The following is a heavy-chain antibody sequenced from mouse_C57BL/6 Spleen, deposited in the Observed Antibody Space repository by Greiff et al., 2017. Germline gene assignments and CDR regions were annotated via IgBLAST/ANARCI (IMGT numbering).Heavy chain of an antibody. CDR3: APIYYYSSRSMDY. V-gene: IGHV14-2*01. J-gene: IGHJ4*01. CDR2: IDPEAGET. CDR1: GFNIKDYY. Sequence: EVQLQQSGAELVKPGASVKLSCTASGFNIKDYYMHWVKQRTEQGLEWIGRIDPEAGETKYAPKFPGKATITADTSSNTAYLQLSSLTSEDTAVYYCAPIYYYSSRSMDYWGQGTSVTVSS. D-gene: IGHD1-1*01.